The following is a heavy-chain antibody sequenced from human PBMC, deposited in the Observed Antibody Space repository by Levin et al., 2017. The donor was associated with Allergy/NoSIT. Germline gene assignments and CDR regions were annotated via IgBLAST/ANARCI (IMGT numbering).Heavy chain of an antibody. CDR1: GGSISSSSYY. CDR3: ARHYGSFHIVVVVAAYFDY. J-gene: IGHJ4*02. V-gene: IGHV4-39*01. CDR2: IYYSGST. D-gene: IGHD2-15*01. Sequence: PSETLSLTCTVSGGSISSSSYYWGWIRQPPGKGLEWIGSIYYSGSTYYNPSLKSRVTISVDTSKNQFSLKLSSVTAADTAVYYCARHYGSFHIVVVVAAYFDYWGQGTLVTVSS.